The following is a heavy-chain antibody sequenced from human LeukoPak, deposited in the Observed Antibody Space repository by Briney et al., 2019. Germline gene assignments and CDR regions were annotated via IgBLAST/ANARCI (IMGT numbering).Heavy chain of an antibody. CDR2: ISGSGGST. J-gene: IGHJ6*03. CDR3: AKGLGYYYYYMDV. CDR1: GFTFSSYA. Sequence: GGSLRLSCAASGFTFSSYAMSWVRQAPGKGLEWVSAISGSGGSTYYADSVKGRFTISRDNSKNTLYPQMNSLRAEDTAVYYCAKGLGYYYYYMDVWGKGTTVTVSS. V-gene: IGHV3-23*01.